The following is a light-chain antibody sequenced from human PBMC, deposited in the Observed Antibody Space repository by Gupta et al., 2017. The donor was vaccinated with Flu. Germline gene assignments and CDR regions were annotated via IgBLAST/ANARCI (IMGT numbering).Light chain of an antibody. J-gene: IGKJ5*01. CDR3: QQYNSYSPIT. V-gene: IGKV1-5*03. CDR1: QSVSSW. Sequence: DIQMTQSPSTLSASVGDRVTITCRASQSVSSWLAWYQQKPGTAPKLLIYKASSLQGGVTSRFSGSGSGTEFTLTISSRQPDDFATYYCQQYNSYSPITFGQGTRLEIK. CDR2: KAS.